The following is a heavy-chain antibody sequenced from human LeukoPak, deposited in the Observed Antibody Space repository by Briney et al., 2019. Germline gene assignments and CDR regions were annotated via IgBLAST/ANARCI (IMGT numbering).Heavy chain of an antibody. J-gene: IGHJ4*02. CDR1: GYTLTELS. Sequence: ASVKVSCKVSGYTLTELSMHWVRQAPGKGLEWMGGFDPEDGETIYAQKFQGRVTMTEDTSTDTAYMELSSLRSEDTAVYYCATAPNWNYVRLPDYWGQGTLVTVSP. V-gene: IGHV1-24*01. D-gene: IGHD1-7*01. CDR2: FDPEDGET. CDR3: ATAPNWNYVRLPDY.